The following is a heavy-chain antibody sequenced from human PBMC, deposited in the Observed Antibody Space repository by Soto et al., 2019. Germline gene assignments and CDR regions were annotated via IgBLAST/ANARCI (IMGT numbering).Heavy chain of an antibody. CDR3: ARDYSYACDY. CDR1: GFTFSSFA. J-gene: IGHJ4*02. Sequence: EVQLLESGGGLVQPGGSLRLSCAVSGFTFSSFAMSWVRQAPGKGLEWVSVISSSGGTTYYADSVKGRFTISRDNSKNTLYLQMNSLRAEDTAVYYCARDYSYACDYWCQGTLVTVSS. V-gene: IGHV3-23*01. CDR2: ISSSGGTT. D-gene: IGHD3-16*01.